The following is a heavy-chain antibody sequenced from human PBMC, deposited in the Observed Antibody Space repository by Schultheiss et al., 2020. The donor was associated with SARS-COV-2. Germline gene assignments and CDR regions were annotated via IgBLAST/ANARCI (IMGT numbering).Heavy chain of an antibody. V-gene: IGHV3-7*01. J-gene: IGHJ4*02. D-gene: IGHD5-12*01. Sequence: GGSLRLSCAASGFTFSSYAMSWVRQAPGKGLEWVANIKQDGSEKYYVDSVKGRFTISRDNAKNSLYLQMNSLRSEDTAVYYCARCGGYDSDYWGQGTLVTVSS. CDR3: ARCGGYDSDY. CDR1: GFTFSSYA. CDR2: IKQDGSEK.